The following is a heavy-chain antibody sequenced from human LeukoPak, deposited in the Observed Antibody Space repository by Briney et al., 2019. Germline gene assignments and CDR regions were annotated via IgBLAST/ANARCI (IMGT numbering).Heavy chain of an antibody. CDR1: GGSISSSSYY. J-gene: IGHJ4*02. D-gene: IGHD6-19*01. V-gene: IGHV4-61*05. CDR2: IYYSGST. Sequence: SETLSLTCTVSGGSISSSSYYWGWIRQPPGKGLEWIGYIYYSGSTNYNPSLKSRVTISVDTSKNQSSLKLSSVTAADTAVYYCARLSYSSGWYEEDYWGQGTLVTVSS. CDR3: ARLSYSSGWYEEDY.